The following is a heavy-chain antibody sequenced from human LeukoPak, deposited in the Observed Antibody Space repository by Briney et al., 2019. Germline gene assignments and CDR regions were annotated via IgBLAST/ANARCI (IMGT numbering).Heavy chain of an antibody. CDR1: GFTFSSHS. V-gene: IGHV3-48*04. Sequence: PGGSLRLSCAASGFTFSSHSMNWVRQAPGKGLEWVSYISSSGSTIYYADSVKGRFTISRDNAKNSLYLQMNSLRAEDTAVYYCARAPFLNYYYDSSGYYSWGYFDYWGQGTLVTVSS. CDR3: ARAPFLNYYYDSSGYYSWGYFDY. CDR2: ISSSGSTI. J-gene: IGHJ4*02. D-gene: IGHD3-22*01.